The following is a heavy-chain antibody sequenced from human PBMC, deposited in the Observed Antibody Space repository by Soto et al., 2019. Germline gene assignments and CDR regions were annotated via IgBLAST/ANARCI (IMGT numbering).Heavy chain of an antibody. CDR2: IMPMFGVT. CDR1: GGTFNSHT. CDR3: AGEGVPSSMSLPWMGYHYYGLDV. D-gene: IGHD2-2*01. J-gene: IGHJ6*02. Sequence: QVQLVQSGAEVKKPGSSVKVSCRAPGGTFNSHTISWVRQAPGQGLEWMGGIMPMFGVTNYARKFQGRLTLTANESTTTAYREVSGLTSEDTAVYYGAGEGVPSSMSLPWMGYHYYGLDVWGQGTTVIVSS. V-gene: IGHV1-69*12.